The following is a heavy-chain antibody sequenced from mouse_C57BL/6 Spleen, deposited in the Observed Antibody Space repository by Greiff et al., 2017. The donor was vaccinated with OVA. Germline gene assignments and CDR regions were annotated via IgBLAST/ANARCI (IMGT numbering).Heavy chain of an antibody. Sequence: EVKVEESGPGLVKPSQSLSLTCSVTGYSITSGYYWNWIRQFPGNKLEWMGYISYDGSNNYNPSLKNRISITRDTSKNQFFLKLNSVTTEDTATYYCARAPIYYYGSSYLWYFDVWGTGTTVTVSS. V-gene: IGHV3-6*01. D-gene: IGHD1-1*01. CDR3: ARAPIYYYGSSYLWYFDV. J-gene: IGHJ1*03. CDR2: ISYDGSN. CDR1: GYSITSGYY.